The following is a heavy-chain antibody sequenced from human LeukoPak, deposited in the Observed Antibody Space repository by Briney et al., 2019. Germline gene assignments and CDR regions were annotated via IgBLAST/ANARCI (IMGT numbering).Heavy chain of an antibody. CDR3: AKYNWNDGDYYGMDV. CDR2: ISGSGGST. D-gene: IGHD1-20*01. CDR1: GFTLSSYA. Sequence: GSLRLSCAASGFTLSSYAMSWVRQAPGKGLEWVSAISGSGGSTYYADSVKGRFTISRDNSKNTLYLQMNSLRAEDTAVYYCAKYNWNDGDYYGMDVWGQGTTVTVSS. J-gene: IGHJ6*02. V-gene: IGHV3-23*01.